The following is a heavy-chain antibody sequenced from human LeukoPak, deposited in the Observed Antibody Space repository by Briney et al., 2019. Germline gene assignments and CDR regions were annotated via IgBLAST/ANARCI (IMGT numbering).Heavy chain of an antibody. CDR2: IYYSGST. CDR3: ARDRGVIIAGPVSYYYSMDV. Sequence: SETLSLTCTVSGGPISSYYWSWIRQPPGKGLEWIGYIYYSGSTNYNPSLKSRVTISVDTSKNQFSLKLSSVTAADTAVYYCARDRGVIIAGPVSYYYSMDVWGQGTTVTVSS. V-gene: IGHV4-59*01. J-gene: IGHJ6*02. CDR1: GGPISSYY. D-gene: IGHD3-10*01.